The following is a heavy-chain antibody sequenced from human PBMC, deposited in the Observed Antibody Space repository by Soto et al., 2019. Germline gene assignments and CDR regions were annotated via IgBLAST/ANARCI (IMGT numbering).Heavy chain of an antibody. CDR2: ISAYNGNT. D-gene: IGHD6-13*01. Sequence: QVQLVQSGAEVKKPGASVKVSCKASGYTFTSYGISWVRQAPGQGLEWMGWISAYNGNTNNAQKLQGRVTMTTDTSPSTACMALRSLRSDDTAVYYCARESSSSCHDYWGQGTLVTVSS. CDR3: ARESSSSCHDY. CDR1: GYTFTSYG. V-gene: IGHV1-18*01. J-gene: IGHJ4*02.